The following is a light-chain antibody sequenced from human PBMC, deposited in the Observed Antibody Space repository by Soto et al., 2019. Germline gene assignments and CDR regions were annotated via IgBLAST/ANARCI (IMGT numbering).Light chain of an antibody. V-gene: IGLV1-44*01. CDR2: NSN. CDR1: SSNIGTNS. J-gene: IGLJ2*01. CDR3: ATWDDSLNGPV. Sequence: QSVLTQPTSTSGTPGQRVTISCSGSSSNIGTNSVNWYQQLPGTAPKLLIYNSNQRPSGVPDRFSGSKSGTSASLAISGLQSEDEADYYCATWDDSLNGPVFGGGTKVTVL.